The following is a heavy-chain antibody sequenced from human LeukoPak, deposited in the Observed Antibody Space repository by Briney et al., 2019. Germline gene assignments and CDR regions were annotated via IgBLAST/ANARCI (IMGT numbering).Heavy chain of an antibody. CDR3: ARRPYGWFYP. Sequence: SETLSLTCTVSGGSISSSGYYWSWIRQHPGKGLEWIGYIYYSGTAYYNPSLKSRVTISVDTSKNQFSLKLSSVTAADTAVYYCARRPYGWFYPWGQGTLVTVSS. V-gene: IGHV4-31*03. CDR2: IYYSGTA. J-gene: IGHJ5*02. D-gene: IGHD2-21*01. CDR1: GGSISSSGYY.